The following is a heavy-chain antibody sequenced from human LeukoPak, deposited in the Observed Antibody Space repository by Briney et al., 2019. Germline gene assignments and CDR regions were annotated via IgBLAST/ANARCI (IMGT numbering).Heavy chain of an antibody. V-gene: IGHV4-61*02. CDR2: IYTSGST. CDR1: GGSISSGSYY. D-gene: IGHD6-13*01. CDR3: ARDHGIAAAGDY. J-gene: IGHJ4*02. Sequence: SQTLSLTCTVSGGSISSGSYYWSWIRQPAGKGLEWIGRIYTSGSTNYNPSLKSRVTISVDTSKNQFSLKLSSVTAADTAVYYCARDHGIAAAGDYWGQGTLVTVSS.